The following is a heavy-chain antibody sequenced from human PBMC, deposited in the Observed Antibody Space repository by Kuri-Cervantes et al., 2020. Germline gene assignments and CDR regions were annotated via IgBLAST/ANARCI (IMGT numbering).Heavy chain of an antibody. CDR2: ISTTGGST. Sequence: GESLEIPLAAPGFTFSIYGMTRVRQAPGKGLEWVSSISTTGGSTYYADSVRGRFTISRDNSKNTLYLHMSSLRAEDTAVYYCARDLLPDSGDYGPHTPTDYWGQGTLVTVSS. D-gene: IGHD4-17*01. CDR3: ARDLLPDSGDYGPHTPTDY. V-gene: IGHV3-23*01. J-gene: IGHJ4*02. CDR1: GFTFSIYG.